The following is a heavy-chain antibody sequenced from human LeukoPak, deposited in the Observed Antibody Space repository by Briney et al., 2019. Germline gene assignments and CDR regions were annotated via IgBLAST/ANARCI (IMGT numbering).Heavy chain of an antibody. V-gene: IGHV4-31*03. CDR1: GGSISSGGYY. J-gene: IGHJ2*01. Sequence: SETLSLTCTVSGGSISSGGYYWSWIRQHPGKGLEWIGYIYYSGSTDYNPSLKSRVTMSIDTSKNQFSLKLTSVTAADTAVYYCARGILGKGYFDLWGRDTLVTVSS. CDR3: ARGILGKGYFDL. D-gene: IGHD3-3*01. CDR2: IYYSGST.